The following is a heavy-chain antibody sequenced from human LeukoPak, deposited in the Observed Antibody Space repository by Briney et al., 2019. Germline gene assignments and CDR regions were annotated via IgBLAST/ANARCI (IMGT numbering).Heavy chain of an antibody. CDR1: GGSISSSSYY. D-gene: IGHD3-10*01. CDR3: ARHWFGEFTYYFDY. V-gene: IGHV4-39*01. CDR2: IYYSGST. J-gene: IGHJ4*02. Sequence: SETLSLTCTVSGGSISSSSYYWGWIRQPPGKGLEWIGSIYYSGSTYYNPSLKSRVTISVDTSKNQFSLKLSSVTAADTAVYYCARHWFGEFTYYFDYWGQGTLVTVSS.